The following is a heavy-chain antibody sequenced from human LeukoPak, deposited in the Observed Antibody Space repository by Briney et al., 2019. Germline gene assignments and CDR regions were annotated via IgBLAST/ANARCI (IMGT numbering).Heavy chain of an antibody. Sequence: GGSLRLSCAASGFSFDDDGMSWVLQTPRKGLLWGSGINCNGGSTVYADSVKGRFTISRDNAKNSLYLQMNSLRAADTALYYCARQAVPLEPYMDVWGKGTTVTVSS. J-gene: IGHJ6*03. CDR1: GFSFDDDG. V-gene: IGHV3-20*04. CDR3: ARQAVPLEPYMDV. D-gene: IGHD2-2*01. CDR2: INCNGGST.